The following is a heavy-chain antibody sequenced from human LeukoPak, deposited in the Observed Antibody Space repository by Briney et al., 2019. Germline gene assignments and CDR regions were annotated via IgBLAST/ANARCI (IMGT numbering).Heavy chain of an antibody. CDR2: IYYSGST. J-gene: IGHJ3*02. D-gene: IGHD6-6*01. CDR1: GGSVSSGSYY. CDR3: ARVRSSDDAFDI. V-gene: IGHV4-61*01. Sequence: SETLSLTCTVSGGSVSSGSYYWSWIRQPPGKGLEWIGYIYYSGSTNYNPSLKSRVTISIDTSKNQFSLKLSSVTAADTAVYYCARVRSSDDAFDIWGQGTMVTVSS.